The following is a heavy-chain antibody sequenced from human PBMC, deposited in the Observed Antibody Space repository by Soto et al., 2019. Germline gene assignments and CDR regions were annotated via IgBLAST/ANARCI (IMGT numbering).Heavy chain of an antibody. D-gene: IGHD6-6*01. V-gene: IGHV4-34*01. Sequence: PSETLSLTCAVYGGSFSGYYWSWIRQPPGKGLEWIGEINHSGSTNYNPSLKSRVTISVDTSKNQFSLKLSSVTAADTAVYYCARVLYSSSSRDWFDPWGQGTLVTSPQ. CDR1: GGSFSGYY. CDR3: ARVLYSSSSRDWFDP. CDR2: INHSGST. J-gene: IGHJ5*02.